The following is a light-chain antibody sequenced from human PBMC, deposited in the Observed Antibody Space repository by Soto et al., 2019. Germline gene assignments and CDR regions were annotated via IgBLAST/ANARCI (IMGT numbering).Light chain of an antibody. CDR1: SSNIGSNT. CDR3: AAWDDRLNGPV. J-gene: IGLJ3*02. V-gene: IGLV1-44*01. Sequence: SVLTQPPSASGTPGQRVTISCSGSSSNIGSNTVNWYQQLPGTAPKLLIYSNNQRPSGVPDRFSGSKSGTSVSLAISGLQSEDEANYCCAAWDDRLNGPVFGGGTKRTVL. CDR2: SNN.